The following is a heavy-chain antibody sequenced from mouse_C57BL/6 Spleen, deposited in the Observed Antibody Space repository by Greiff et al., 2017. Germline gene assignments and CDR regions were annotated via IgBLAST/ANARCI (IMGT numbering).Heavy chain of an antibody. Sequence: QVQLQQPGAELVKPGASAKLSCKASGYTFTSYWMQWVKQRPGQGLEWIGEIDPSDSYTNYNQKFKGKATLTVDTSSSTAYMQLSSLTSEDSAVYYCARSAEYFDVWGTGTTVTVSS. CDR3: ARSAEYFDV. J-gene: IGHJ1*03. CDR1: GYTFTSYW. CDR2: IDPSDSYT. V-gene: IGHV1-50*01.